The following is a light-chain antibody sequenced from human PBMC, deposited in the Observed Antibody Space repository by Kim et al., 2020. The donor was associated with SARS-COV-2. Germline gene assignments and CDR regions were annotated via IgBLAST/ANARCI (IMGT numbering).Light chain of an antibody. J-gene: IGLJ3*02. CDR1: SLRTYY. CDR3: NSRDSSGNEWV. CDR2: GKN. V-gene: IGLV3-19*01. Sequence: SSELTQDPAVSVALGQTVRITCQGDSLRTYYATWYQQKPGQAPVLVIYGKNNRPSGIPDRFSGSSSGNTASLTITGTQAVDEADYYCNSRDSSGNEWVFG.